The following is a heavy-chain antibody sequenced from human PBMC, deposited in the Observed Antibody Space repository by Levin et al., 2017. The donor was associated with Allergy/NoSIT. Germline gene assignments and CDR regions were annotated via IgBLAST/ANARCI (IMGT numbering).Heavy chain of an antibody. Sequence: AGESLKISCAASGFTFSSYWMSWVRQAPGRGLEWVANIKYDGSEKYYVDSVKGRFTISRDNAKNSLYLQMNSLRAEDAAVYYCARDPTYSGSIWGQGTLVTVSS. J-gene: IGHJ4*02. D-gene: IGHD6-6*01. CDR3: ARDPTYSGSI. CDR2: IKYDGSEK. V-gene: IGHV3-7*01. CDR1: GFTFSSYW.